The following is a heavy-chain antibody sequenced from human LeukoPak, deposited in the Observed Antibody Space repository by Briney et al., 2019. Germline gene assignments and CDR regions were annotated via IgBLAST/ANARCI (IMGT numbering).Heavy chain of an antibody. Sequence: PGGSLRLSCAASGFTFSDYYMSWIRQAPGKGLEWVSYISSSGSTIYYADSVKGRFTISRDNAKNSLYLQMNSLRAEDTAVYYCARARYYYDSSGYYYSSEYFQHWGQGTLVNVSS. V-gene: IGHV3-11*04. J-gene: IGHJ1*01. D-gene: IGHD3-22*01. CDR1: GFTFSDYY. CDR3: ARARYYYDSSGYYYSSEYFQH. CDR2: ISSSGSTI.